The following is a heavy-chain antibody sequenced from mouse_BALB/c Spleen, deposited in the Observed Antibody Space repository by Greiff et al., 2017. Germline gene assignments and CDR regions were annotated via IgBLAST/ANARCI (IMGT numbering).Heavy chain of an antibody. Sequence: EVQLVESGGGLVQPGGSRKLSCAASGFTFSSFGMHWVRQAPEKGLEWVAYISSGSSTIYYADTVKGRFTISRDNPKNTLFLQMSSLRSEDTAMYYCARDSDYWGQGTTLTVSS. J-gene: IGHJ2*01. CDR1: GFTFSSFG. V-gene: IGHV5-17*02. CDR3: ARDSDY. CDR2: ISSGSSTI.